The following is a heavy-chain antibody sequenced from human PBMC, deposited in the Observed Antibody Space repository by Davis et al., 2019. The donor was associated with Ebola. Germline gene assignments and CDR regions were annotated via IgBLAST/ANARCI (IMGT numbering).Heavy chain of an antibody. CDR2: IYPGDSDI. D-gene: IGHD3-10*01. CDR3: ARQESYYGSVDY. J-gene: IGHJ4*02. CDR1: GYSFTSYW. Sequence: GESLKIPCQCSGYSFTSYWIGWVRQLPGKGLEWMGLIYPGDSDIRYSPSLQGQVTISADKSISIAYLQWSSLKASDSAMYYCARQESYYGSVDYWGQGTLVTVSS. V-gene: IGHV5-51*01.